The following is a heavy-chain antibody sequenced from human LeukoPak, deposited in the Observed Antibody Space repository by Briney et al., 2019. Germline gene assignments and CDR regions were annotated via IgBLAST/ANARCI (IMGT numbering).Heavy chain of an antibody. J-gene: IGHJ5*02. V-gene: IGHV3-48*01. Sequence: GGSLRLSCAASGFTFSSYNMNWVRQAPGKGLEWVSYISSSSSTIYYADSVKGRFTISRDNAKNSLYLQMNSLRAEDTAVYYCARDAQQYSSSSPLFDPWGQGTLVTVSS. CDR2: ISSSSSTI. D-gene: IGHD6-6*01. CDR3: ARDAQQYSSSSPLFDP. CDR1: GFTFSSYN.